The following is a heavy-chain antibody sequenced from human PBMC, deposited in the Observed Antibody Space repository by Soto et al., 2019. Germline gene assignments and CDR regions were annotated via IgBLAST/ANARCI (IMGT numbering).Heavy chain of an antibody. D-gene: IGHD3-10*01. CDR3: ARGDVLLWFGESHAFDI. CDR1: GYTFTGYY. V-gene: IGHV1-2*04. J-gene: IGHJ3*02. Sequence: QVQLVQSGAEVKKPGASVKVSCKASGYTFTGYYMHWVRQAPGQGLEWMGWINPNSGGTNYAQKFPVWVTMTRDTSISTAYMELSRLRSDDTAVYYCARGDVLLWFGESHAFDIWGQGTMVTVSS. CDR2: INPNSGGT.